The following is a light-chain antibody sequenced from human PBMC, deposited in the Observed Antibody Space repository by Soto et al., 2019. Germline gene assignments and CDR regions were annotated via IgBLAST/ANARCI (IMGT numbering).Light chain of an antibody. V-gene: IGLV1-40*01. CDR2: VNS. CDR3: QSYDRSLSGWV. J-gene: IGLJ3*02. CDR1: SSNIGAGYD. Sequence: QAVVTQPPSVSGAPGQRVTISCTGSSSNIGAGYDVHWYRQLPGTAPKLLIYVNSNRPSGVPDRFSGSKSGTSASLAITGLQAEDEADYYCQSYDRSLSGWVFGGGTKVTVL.